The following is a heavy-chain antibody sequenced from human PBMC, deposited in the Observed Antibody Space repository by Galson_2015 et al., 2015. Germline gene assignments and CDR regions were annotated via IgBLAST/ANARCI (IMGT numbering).Heavy chain of an antibody. CDR3: ARDSVDTAMENSFDY. CDR1: GGTFSSYA. CDR2: IIPIFGTA. D-gene: IGHD5-18*01. Sequence: SVKVSCKASGGTFSSYAISWVRQAPGQGLEWMGGIIPIFGTANYAQKFQGRVTITADESTSTAYMELSSLRSEDTAVYYCARDSVDTAMENSFDYWGQGTLVTVSS. J-gene: IGHJ4*02. V-gene: IGHV1-69*13.